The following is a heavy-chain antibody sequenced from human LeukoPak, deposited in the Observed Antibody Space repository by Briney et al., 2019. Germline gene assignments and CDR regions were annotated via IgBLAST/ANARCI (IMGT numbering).Heavy chain of an antibody. J-gene: IGHJ4*02. CDR1: GFTVSSNY. CDR2: IYSGGST. CDR3: QLVGPPNFDY. Sequence: TGGSLRLSCAASGFTVSSNYMSWVRQAPGKGLEWVSVIYSGGSTYYADSVKGRFTISRDNSKNTLYLQMNSLRAEDTAVYYCQLVGPPNFDYWGQGTLVTVSP. V-gene: IGHV3-53*01. D-gene: IGHD6-13*01.